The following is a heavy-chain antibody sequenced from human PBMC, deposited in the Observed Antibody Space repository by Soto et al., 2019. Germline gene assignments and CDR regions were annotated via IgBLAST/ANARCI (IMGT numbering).Heavy chain of an antibody. CDR3: ARDGHGDYPLVYFDY. V-gene: IGHV3-66*01. Sequence: EVQLVESGGGLVQPGGSLRLSCAASGFTVSSNYMSRVRQAPGKGLEWVSVIYSGGSTYYADSVKGRFTISRDNSKNTLYLQMNSLRAEDTAVYYCARDGHGDYPLVYFDYWGQGTLVTVSS. CDR2: IYSGGST. J-gene: IGHJ4*02. D-gene: IGHD4-17*01. CDR1: GFTVSSNY.